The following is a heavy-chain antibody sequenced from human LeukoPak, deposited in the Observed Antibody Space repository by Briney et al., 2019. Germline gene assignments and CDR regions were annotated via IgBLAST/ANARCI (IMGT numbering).Heavy chain of an antibody. CDR1: GFTFSSYG. D-gene: IGHD6-6*01. CDR2: IWYDGSNK. J-gene: IGHJ4*02. Sequence: GGSLRLSCAASGFTFSSYGMHWVRQAPGKGLEWVAVIWYDGSNKYYADSVKGRFTISRDNSKNTLYLQMNSLRAEDTAVYYCAKAMSGSSSWLYYFDYWGQGTLVTVSS. CDR3: AKAMSGSSSWLYYFDY. V-gene: IGHV3-33*06.